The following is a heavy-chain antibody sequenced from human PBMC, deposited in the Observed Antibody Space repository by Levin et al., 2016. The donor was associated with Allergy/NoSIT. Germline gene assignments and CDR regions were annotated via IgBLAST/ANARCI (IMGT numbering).Heavy chain of an antibody. J-gene: IGHJ5*02. CDR3: ARVHGGFDP. V-gene: IGHV4-34*01. CDR2: INHSGST. Sequence: RQAPGKGLEWIGEINHSGSTNYNPSLKSRVTISVDTSKNQFSLKLSSVTAADTAVYYCARVHGGFDPWGQGTLVTVSS. D-gene: IGHD3-10*01.